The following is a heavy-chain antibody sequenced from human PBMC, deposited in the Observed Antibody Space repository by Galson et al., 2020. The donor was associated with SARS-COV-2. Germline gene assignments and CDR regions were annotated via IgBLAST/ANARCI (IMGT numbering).Heavy chain of an antibody. Sequence: GESLKISCAASGFTFSSYAMSWVRQAPGKGLEWVSAISGSGGSTYYADSVKGRFTISRDNSKNTLYLQMNSLRAEDTAVYYCAKAAGTIFGVVTRHNFDYWGQGTLVTVSS. D-gene: IGHD3-3*01. CDR2: ISGSGGST. V-gene: IGHV3-23*01. CDR1: GFTFSSYA. J-gene: IGHJ4*02. CDR3: AKAAGTIFGVVTRHNFDY.